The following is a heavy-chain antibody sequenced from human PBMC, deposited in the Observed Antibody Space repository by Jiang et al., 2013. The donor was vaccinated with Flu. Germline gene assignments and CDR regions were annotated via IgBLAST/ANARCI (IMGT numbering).Heavy chain of an antibody. J-gene: IGHJ4*02. CDR1: GYTFTTYS. Sequence: GPSVKVSCQASGYTFTTYSINWVRQAPGQGLEWMGWINTNTGNPTYAQAFTGRFVFSLDTSVSTANLEISSLKAEDSAVYYCARGGPVPGDYWGQGTLVTVSS. D-gene: IGHD2-2*01. CDR2: INTNTGNP. CDR3: ARGGPVPGDY. V-gene: IGHV7-4-1*02.